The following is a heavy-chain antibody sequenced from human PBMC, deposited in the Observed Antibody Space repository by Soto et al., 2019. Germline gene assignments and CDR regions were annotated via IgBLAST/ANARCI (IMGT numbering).Heavy chain of an antibody. CDR3: ARLGGAPEYFDY. V-gene: IGHV3-72*01. CDR2: TRNKANSYTT. J-gene: IGHJ4*02. Sequence: GGSLRLSCAASGFTFSDHYMDWVRQAPGKGLEWVGRTRNKANSYTTEYAASVKGRFTISRDDSKNSLYLQMNSLKTEDTAVYYCARLGGAPEYFDYWGQGTLVTVSS. D-gene: IGHD3-16*01. CDR1: GFTFSDHY.